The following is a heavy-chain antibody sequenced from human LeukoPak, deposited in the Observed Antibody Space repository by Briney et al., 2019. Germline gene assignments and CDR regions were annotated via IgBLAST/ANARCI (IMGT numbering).Heavy chain of an antibody. CDR3: TTAVAGPYYFDC. V-gene: IGHV3-15*01. D-gene: IGHD6-19*01. Sequence: GGSLRLSCAASGFTFSNAWMSWVRQAPGKGLEWVGRIRSKTDGGTTDYAAPVKGRFTISRDDSKNTLYLQMNSLETEVTAVYYCTTAVAGPYYFDCWGQGTLVTVSS. CDR2: IRSKTDGGTT. CDR1: GFTFSNAW. J-gene: IGHJ4*02.